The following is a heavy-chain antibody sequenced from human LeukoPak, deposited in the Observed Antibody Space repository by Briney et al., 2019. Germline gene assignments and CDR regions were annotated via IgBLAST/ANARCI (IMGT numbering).Heavy chain of an antibody. CDR2: ISVSGSST. J-gene: IGHJ4*02. D-gene: IGHD4-11*01. CDR3: AKEEPRYSSVY. Sequence: GGSLRLSCAASGFSFDNYIMTWVRQAPGKGLEWVSGISVSGSSTYYADSVKGRFTISRDNSKNTLYLQMNSLRAEDTAVYYCAKEEPRYSSVYWGQGTLVTVSS. CDR1: GFSFDNYI. V-gene: IGHV3-23*01.